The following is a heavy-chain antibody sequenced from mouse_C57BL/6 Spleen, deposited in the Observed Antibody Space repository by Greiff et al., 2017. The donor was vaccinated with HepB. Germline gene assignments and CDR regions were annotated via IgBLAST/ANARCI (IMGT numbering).Heavy chain of an antibody. Sequence: EVMLVESEGGLVQPGSSMKLSCTASGFTFSDYYMAWVRQVPEKGLEWVANINYDGSSTYYLDSLKSRFIISRDNAKNILYLQMSSLKSEDTATYYCARLYYYGSSLYWYFDVWGTGTTVTVSS. D-gene: IGHD1-1*01. CDR2: INYDGSST. V-gene: IGHV5-16*01. J-gene: IGHJ1*03. CDR3: ARLYYYGSSLYWYFDV. CDR1: GFTFSDYY.